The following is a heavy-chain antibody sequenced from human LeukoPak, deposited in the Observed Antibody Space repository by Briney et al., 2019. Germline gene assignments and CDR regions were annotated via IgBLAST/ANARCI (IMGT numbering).Heavy chain of an antibody. J-gene: IGHJ4*02. CDR1: GYTFAGYY. CDR2: INPNSGGT. V-gene: IGHV1-2*04. Sequence: ASVTVSCKASGYTFAGYYMHWVRQAPGQGLEWMGWINPNSGGTNYAQKFQGWVTMTRDTSISTAYMELSRLRSDDTAVYYCAIRSDGAYCGGDCFYLDYWGQGTLVTVSS. CDR3: AIRSDGAYCGGDCFYLDY. D-gene: IGHD2-21*02.